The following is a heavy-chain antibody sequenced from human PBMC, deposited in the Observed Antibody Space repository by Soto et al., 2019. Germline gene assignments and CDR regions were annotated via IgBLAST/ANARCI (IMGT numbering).Heavy chain of an antibody. J-gene: IGHJ6*02. CDR3: TRGRDESYYGSGSYYYYYYGMDV. D-gene: IGHD3-10*01. V-gene: IGHV3-49*03. Sequence: PGGSLRLSCTASGFTFGDYAMSWFRQAPGKGLEWVGFIRSKAYGGTTEYAASVKGRFTISRDDSKSIAYLQVNSLKTEDTAVYYCTRGRDESYYGSGSYYYYYYGMDVWGQGTTVTVSS. CDR2: IRSKAYGGTT. CDR1: GFTFGDYA.